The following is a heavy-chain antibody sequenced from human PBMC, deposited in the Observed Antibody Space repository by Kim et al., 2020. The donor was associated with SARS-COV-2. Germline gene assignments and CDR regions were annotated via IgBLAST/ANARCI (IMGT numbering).Heavy chain of an antibody. Sequence: NYAQKLQGRVTMTTDTSTSTAYMELRSLRSDDTAVYYCARDQVGERSFDYWGQGTLVTVSS. V-gene: IGHV1-18*01. CDR3: ARDQVGERSFDY. J-gene: IGHJ4*02. D-gene: IGHD1-1*01.